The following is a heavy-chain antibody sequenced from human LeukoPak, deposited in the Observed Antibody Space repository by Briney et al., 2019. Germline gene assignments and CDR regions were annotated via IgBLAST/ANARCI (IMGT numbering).Heavy chain of an antibody. CDR2: VENTGSI. V-gene: IGHV4-59*08. Sequence: SSETLSLTCTVSGGSMSSYYWIWIRQPPGKGLEWIGNVENTGSINYNPSLESRVTISVDTSKNQFSLKLSSVTAADTAVYYCARHYYGSGSFIPTAAFDIWGQGTMVTVSS. CDR1: GGSMSSYY. D-gene: IGHD3-10*01. J-gene: IGHJ3*02. CDR3: ARHYYGSGSFIPTAAFDI.